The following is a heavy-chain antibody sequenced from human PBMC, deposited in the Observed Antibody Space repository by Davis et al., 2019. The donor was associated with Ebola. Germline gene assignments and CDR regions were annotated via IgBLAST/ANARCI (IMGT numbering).Heavy chain of an antibody. Sequence: ASVKVSCKASGYTFVDYYVHWVRQAPGQGFEWMGRVNCRSGVTDHAQNFQGRVTMTRDTSITTAYMELRSLTSDDTAVYYCAREDDSSSLENWGQGTLVTVSS. CDR1: GYTFVDYY. D-gene: IGHD6-6*01. J-gene: IGHJ4*02. CDR3: AREDDSSSLEN. CDR2: VNCRSGVT. V-gene: IGHV1-2*06.